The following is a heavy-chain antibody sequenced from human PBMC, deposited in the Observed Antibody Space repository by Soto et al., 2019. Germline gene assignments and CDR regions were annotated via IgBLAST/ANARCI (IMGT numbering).Heavy chain of an antibody. CDR1: GGSISGYY. Sequence: HVQLQESGPGLVKPSDTLSFTCTVPGGSISGYYWSWIRQPPGQGLGWIGYIHYSGVTNYNPSLKSRVTISVDTSKNQFSLKLTSVTAADTAVQYGARGWRGYSNDFDFWGQGIPVTVSS. J-gene: IGHJ4*02. D-gene: IGHD5-18*01. V-gene: IGHV4-59*07. CDR3: ARGWRGYSNDFDF. CDR2: IHYSGVT.